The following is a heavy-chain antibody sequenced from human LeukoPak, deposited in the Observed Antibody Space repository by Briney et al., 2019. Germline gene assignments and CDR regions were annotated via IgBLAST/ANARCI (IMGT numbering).Heavy chain of an antibody. CDR1: GFTFSSYS. D-gene: IGHD3-9*01. CDR3: ARDKEDYDILTGYYLGY. J-gene: IGHJ4*02. CDR2: ISSSSSYI. Sequence: GGSLRLSCAPSGFTFSSYSMNCVRRAPGKGLECVSSISSSSSYIYYADSVKGGFTISRDNTTNSLYLQMNTLRAEDTAVYYCARDKEDYDILTGYYLGYWGQGTLVTVSS. V-gene: IGHV3-21*01.